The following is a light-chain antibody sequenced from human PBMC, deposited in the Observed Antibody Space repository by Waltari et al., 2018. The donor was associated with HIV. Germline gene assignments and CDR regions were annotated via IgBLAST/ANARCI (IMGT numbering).Light chain of an antibody. CDR2: WAS. CDR1: QSISYSSRHKNY. J-gene: IGKJ1*01. Sequence: DSLMPQSRDSLHLSLGERAPVNCMSSQSISYSSRHKNYLAWYQQKPGQSPKLLIYWASTRDSWVPDRFSDSGSGTAFTLTISSLQSEDVAVYFCQQYYSVPPPFGQGTTVEIK. V-gene: IGKV4-1*01. CDR3: QQYYSVPPP.